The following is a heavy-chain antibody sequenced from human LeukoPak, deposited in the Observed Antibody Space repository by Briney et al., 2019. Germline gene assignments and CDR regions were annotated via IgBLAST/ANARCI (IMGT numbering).Heavy chain of an antibody. Sequence: SVKVSCKASGFTFTSSAVQWVRQARGQRLEWIGWIVVGSGNTGYAQKFQGRVTITRNTSISTAYMELSSLRSEDTAVYYCARGRVLLWFGELFYYYYYMDVWGKGTTVTVSS. CDR3: ARGRVLLWFGELFYYYYYMDV. D-gene: IGHD3-10*01. CDR2: IVVGSGNT. CDR1: GFTFTSSA. V-gene: IGHV1-58*01. J-gene: IGHJ6*03.